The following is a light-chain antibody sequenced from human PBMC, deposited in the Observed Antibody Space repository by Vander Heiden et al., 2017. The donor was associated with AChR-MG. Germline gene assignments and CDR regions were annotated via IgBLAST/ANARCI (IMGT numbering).Light chain of an antibody. CDR3: QTWGTGVLV. CDR1: SGHSSYA. J-gene: IGLJ3*02. Sequence: QLVLTQSPSASASLGASVKLTCTLSSGHSSYAIACHQQLPEKGPRYLMKVNIDCTHSKGDGIPDRFSGSSSGAERYLTISSLQSEDEADYYCQTWGTGVLVFGGGTKLTVL. V-gene: IGLV4-69*01. CDR2: VNIDCTH.